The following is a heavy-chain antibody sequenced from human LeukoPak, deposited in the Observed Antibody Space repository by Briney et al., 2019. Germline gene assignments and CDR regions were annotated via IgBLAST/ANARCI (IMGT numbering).Heavy chain of an antibody. V-gene: IGHV3-7*01. Sequence: GGSLRLSCAASGFTFSSYWMSWVRQAPGKGLEWVTNIEQDGSDKYYVYSVRGRFTISRDNAKNSLYLQMNSLRAEDTAVYYCARASPRLGSDYWGQGTLVTVSS. CDR2: IEQDGSDK. D-gene: IGHD3-9*01. J-gene: IGHJ4*02. CDR1: GFTFSSYW. CDR3: ARASPRLGSDY.